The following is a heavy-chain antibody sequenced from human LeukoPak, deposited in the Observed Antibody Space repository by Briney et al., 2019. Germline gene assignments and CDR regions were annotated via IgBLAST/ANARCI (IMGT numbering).Heavy chain of an antibody. CDR3: ARVYRSSSGYCFDY. CDR2: IKQDGSEK. Sequence: GGSLRLSCAASGFIYSSYWMTWVRQAPGKGLEWVANIKQDGSEKYDVDSVKGRFTISRENAQNSLYLQMNSLRAEDTAVYYCARVYRSSSGYCFDYWGQGTLVTVSS. J-gene: IGHJ4*02. V-gene: IGHV3-7*01. D-gene: IGHD6-6*01. CDR1: GFIYSSYW.